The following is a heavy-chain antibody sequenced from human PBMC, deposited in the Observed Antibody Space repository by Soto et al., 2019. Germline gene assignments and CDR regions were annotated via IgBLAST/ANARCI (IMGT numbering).Heavy chain of an antibody. CDR1: GYTFTGYY. V-gene: IGHV1-2*04. D-gene: IGHD2-15*01. CDR2: INPNSGGT. CDR3: ARAFGDGSRYYYYMDV. Sequence: GASVKVSCKASGYTFTGYYMHWVRQAPGQGLEWMGWINPNSGGTNYAQKFQGWVTMTRDTSISTAYMELGRLRSDDTAVYYCARAFGDGSRYYYYMDVWGKGTTVTVSS. J-gene: IGHJ6*03.